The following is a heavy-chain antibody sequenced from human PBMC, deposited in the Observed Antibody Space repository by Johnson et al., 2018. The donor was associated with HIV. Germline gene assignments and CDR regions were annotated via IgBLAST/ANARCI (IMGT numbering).Heavy chain of an antibody. CDR3: AKPLTKLELHAFDI. D-gene: IGHD5-24*01. J-gene: IGHJ3*02. CDR1: GFTFSSYA. CDR2: VSFDGSNK. Sequence: QVQLVESGGGVVQPGRSLRLSCAASGFTFSSYAMHWVRQAPGKGLEWVAVVSFDGSNKYYADSIKGRFTISRDNSMNTLYLQMNSLRAEDTAVYYCAKPLTKLELHAFDIGGQGTMVTVSS. V-gene: IGHV3-30*04.